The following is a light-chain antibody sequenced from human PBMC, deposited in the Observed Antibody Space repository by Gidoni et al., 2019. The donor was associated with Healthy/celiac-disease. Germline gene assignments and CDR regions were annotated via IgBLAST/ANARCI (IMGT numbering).Light chain of an antibody. Sequence: IVLPQSLATLSLSPGERATLSCRASQSVSSYLAWYQQKPGQAPRLLIYDASNRATGIPARFSGSGSGTDFTLTISSLEPEDFAVYYCQQRSNWPLITFGQGTRLEIK. J-gene: IGKJ5*01. CDR2: DAS. CDR1: QSVSSY. V-gene: IGKV3-11*01. CDR3: QQRSNWPLIT.